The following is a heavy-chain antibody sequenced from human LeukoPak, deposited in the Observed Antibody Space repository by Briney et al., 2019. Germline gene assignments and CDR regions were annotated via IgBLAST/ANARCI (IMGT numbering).Heavy chain of an antibody. CDR3: ARGLRIAAAVYYFDY. V-gene: IGHV4-59*01. CDR1: GGAISGYY. Sequence: SETLSLTCTVSGGAISGYYWSWIRQPPGKGLEWIGYIYYSGSTNYNPSLKSRVTISVDTSKNQFSLKLSSVTAADTAVYYCARGLRIAAAVYYFDYWGQGTLVTVSS. CDR2: IYYSGST. D-gene: IGHD6-13*01. J-gene: IGHJ4*02.